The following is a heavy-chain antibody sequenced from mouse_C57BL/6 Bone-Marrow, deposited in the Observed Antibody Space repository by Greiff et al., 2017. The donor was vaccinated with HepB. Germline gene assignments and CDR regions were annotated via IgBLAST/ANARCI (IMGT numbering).Heavy chain of an antibody. V-gene: IGHV1-69*01. CDR3: HSFDY. J-gene: IGHJ2*01. CDR1: GYTFTSYW. CDR2: IDPSDSYT. Sequence: VQLQQPGAELVMPGASVKLSCKASGYTFTSYWMHWVKQRPGQGLEWIGEIDPSDSYTNYNQNFKGKSTLTVDRSSSTAYMQLSSLTSEDSAVYYCHSFDYWGQGTTLTVSS.